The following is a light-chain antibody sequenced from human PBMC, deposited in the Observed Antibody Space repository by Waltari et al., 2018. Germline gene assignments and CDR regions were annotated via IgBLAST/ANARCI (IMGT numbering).Light chain of an antibody. Sequence: EIVLTQSPGTLSLSPGERATLSCRASQSVSSSYLAWYQQKPGQAPRLLIYGASGRATGIPNRFSGSGSGTDFTLTISRLEPEDFAVYYSQQYGSSPFTFGPGTKVEIK. CDR2: GAS. CDR1: QSVSSSY. V-gene: IGKV3-20*01. CDR3: QQYGSSPFT. J-gene: IGKJ3*01.